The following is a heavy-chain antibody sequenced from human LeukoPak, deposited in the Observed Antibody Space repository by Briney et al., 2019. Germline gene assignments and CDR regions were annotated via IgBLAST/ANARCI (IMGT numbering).Heavy chain of an antibody. V-gene: IGHV3-23*01. J-gene: IGHJ4*02. CDR1: GFIFSNYA. Sequence: GGSLRLSCAASGFIFSNYAMSWVRQAPGKGLEWVSAIGGRDSGTYYADSVRGRFTVSRDDPKNTLYLQMNTLRAEDTAVYYCAKWGDYDILTGYYDSNYWGQGTLVTVSS. CDR2: IGGRDSGT. D-gene: IGHD3-9*01. CDR3: AKWGDYDILTGYYDSNY.